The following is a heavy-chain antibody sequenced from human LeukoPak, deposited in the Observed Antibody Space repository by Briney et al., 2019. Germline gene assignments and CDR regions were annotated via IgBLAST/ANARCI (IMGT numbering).Heavy chain of an antibody. Sequence: PGGSLRLSCTASGFTFDDYGMTWVRQAPGKGLEWVGFIRSKAYGGTTEYAASVKGRFTISRDDSKSIAYLQMNSLKNEDTAVYYCTRDQYCTGGSCFLDYWGQGTLVTVSS. V-gene: IGHV3-49*04. CDR3: TRDQYCTGGSCFLDY. CDR2: IRSKAYGGTT. D-gene: IGHD2-15*01. J-gene: IGHJ4*02. CDR1: GFTFDDYG.